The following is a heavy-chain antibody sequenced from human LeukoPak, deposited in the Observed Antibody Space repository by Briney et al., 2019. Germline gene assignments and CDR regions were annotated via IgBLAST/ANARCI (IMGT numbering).Heavy chain of an antibody. CDR1: GFTFSSYW. CDR2: IKQDGSEK. CDR3: ARVLSCYDILTGATYYYYMDV. J-gene: IGHJ6*03. Sequence: GGSLRLSCAASGFTFSSYWMSWVRQAPGKGLEWVANIKQDGSEKYYVDSVKGRFTISRDNAKNSLYLQMNSLRAEDTAVYYCARVLSCYDILTGATYYYYMDVWGKGTTATVSS. V-gene: IGHV3-7*01. D-gene: IGHD3-9*01.